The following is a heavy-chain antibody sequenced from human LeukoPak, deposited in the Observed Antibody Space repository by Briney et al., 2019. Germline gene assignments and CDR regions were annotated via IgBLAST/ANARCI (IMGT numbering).Heavy chain of an antibody. CDR2: IYYSGST. Sequence: SETLSLNSTVSACSISGYYWSWIRQRPGQGLEGRGNIYYSGSTNYSTSLMSRVTISVDTSKNQFSLKLSSVTAADTAVYYCARGRKMATISPGYFDYWGQGTLVTVSS. V-gene: IGHV4-59*01. CDR3: ARGRKMATISPGYFDY. CDR1: ACSISGYY. J-gene: IGHJ4*02. D-gene: IGHD5-24*01.